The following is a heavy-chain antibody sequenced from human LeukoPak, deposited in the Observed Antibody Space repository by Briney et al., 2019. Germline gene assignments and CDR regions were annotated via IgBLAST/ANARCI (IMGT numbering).Heavy chain of an antibody. CDR2: ISYDGSNK. D-gene: IGHD4-17*01. CDR3: ARDSTVTYALDY. Sequence: GGSLRLSCAASGFTFSSYWMSWVRQAPGKGLEWVAVISYDGSNKYYADSVKGRFTISRDNSKNTPYLQMNSLRAEDTAVYYCARDSTVTYALDYWGQGTLVTVSS. J-gene: IGHJ4*02. V-gene: IGHV3-30-3*01. CDR1: GFTFSSYW.